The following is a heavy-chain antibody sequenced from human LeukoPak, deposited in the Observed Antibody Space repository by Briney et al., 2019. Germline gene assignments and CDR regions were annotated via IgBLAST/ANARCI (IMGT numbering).Heavy chain of an antibody. J-gene: IGHJ4*02. D-gene: IGHD3-22*01. CDR3: VRTYYYDSSGYYLDY. V-gene: IGHV1-69*05. Sequence: SVKVSCKASGGAFSSYAISWVRQAPGQGLEWMGRIIPIFGTANYAQKFQGRVTITTDESTSTAYMELSSLRSEDTAVYYCVRTYYYDSSGYYLDYWGQGTLVTVSS. CDR2: IIPIFGTA. CDR1: GGAFSSYA.